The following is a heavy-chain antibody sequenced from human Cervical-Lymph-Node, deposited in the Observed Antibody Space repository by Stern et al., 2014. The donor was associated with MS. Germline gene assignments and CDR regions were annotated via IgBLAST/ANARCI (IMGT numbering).Heavy chain of an antibody. CDR1: GFSFSRYA. Sequence: VQLEESGGGVVQPGRSLRLSCAASGFSFSRYAMHWVRQAPGKGLVWVALIWYDGSNPYYADSVTGRFTISRDNFKNTLYLQMNSLRAEDTAVYYCASAYSSSHYYFDYWGQGTLVTVSS. CDR3: ASAYSSSHYYFDY. CDR2: IWYDGSNP. D-gene: IGHD6-13*01. J-gene: IGHJ4*02. V-gene: IGHV3-33*01.